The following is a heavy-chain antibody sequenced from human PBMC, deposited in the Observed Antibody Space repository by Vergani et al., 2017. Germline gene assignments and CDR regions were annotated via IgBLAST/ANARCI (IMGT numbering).Heavy chain of an antibody. Sequence: QVHLNEAGPGLVKPSQTLSLTCTVSGASITSGSFYWSWIRQPAGERLEWLGRVYTSGSTTYNPSLKSRIIISIDKSKNQFSLNLTSVTAADTAVYFCARVGRGYFDTSGYPNWFDPWGQGTLVTVSS. CDR2: VYTSGST. V-gene: IGHV4-61*02. J-gene: IGHJ5*02. CDR3: ARVGRGYFDTSGYPNWFDP. D-gene: IGHD3-22*01. CDR1: GASITSGSFY.